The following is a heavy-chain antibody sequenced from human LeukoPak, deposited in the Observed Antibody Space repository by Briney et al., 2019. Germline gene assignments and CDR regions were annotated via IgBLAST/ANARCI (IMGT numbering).Heavy chain of an antibody. CDR1: GHSINSYY. Sequence: PSETLSLTCTVSGHSINSYYWSWIRQPPGKGLEWIGYISYSGSTDYNPSLKSRVTISVDTSKGPFSPRLSSVTAADTAVYYCARAAGDYSDSYFGYWGQGTLVTVSS. J-gene: IGHJ4*02. D-gene: IGHD4-11*01. V-gene: IGHV4-59*13. CDR2: ISYSGST. CDR3: ARAAGDYSDSYFGY.